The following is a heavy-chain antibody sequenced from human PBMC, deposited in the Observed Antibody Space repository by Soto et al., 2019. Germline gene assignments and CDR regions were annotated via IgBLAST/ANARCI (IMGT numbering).Heavy chain of an antibody. J-gene: IGHJ4*02. CDR3: ASRYVPSEFDH. Sequence: SETLSLTCAVYGGSFSGHYWSWIRQYPGKGLEWIAEINHRGSTNYNPSLDSRFTISVDTSANQFSLRLTSVTAADTAVYYCASRYVPSEFDHWGQGSLVTVSS. CDR1: GGSFSGHY. V-gene: IGHV4-34*01. D-gene: IGHD3-9*01. CDR2: INHRGST.